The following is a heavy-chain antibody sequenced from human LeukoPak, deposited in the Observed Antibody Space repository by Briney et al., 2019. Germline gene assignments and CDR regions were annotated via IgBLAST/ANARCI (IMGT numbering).Heavy chain of an antibody. D-gene: IGHD3-10*01. CDR3: ARTSRHFYGSGSNLTPWPADMDV. CDR1: GGPINSYY. Sequence: PSETLSLTCTVSGGPINSYYWTWIRQPPGKGLEWIGYIYYSGSTHYNPSLNSRVTISMDTSKNHFSLKLSSVTAADTAIYYCARTSRHFYGSGSNLTPWPADMDVWGQGTKVTVSS. V-gene: IGHV4-59*01. CDR2: IYYSGST. J-gene: IGHJ6*02.